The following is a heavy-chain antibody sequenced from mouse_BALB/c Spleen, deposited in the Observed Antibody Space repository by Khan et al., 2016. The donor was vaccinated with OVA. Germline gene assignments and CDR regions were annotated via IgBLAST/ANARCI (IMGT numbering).Heavy chain of an antibody. CDR1: GYTFTTAG. CDR3: ARGGAAYYRNDGGAMEY. D-gene: IGHD2-14*01. J-gene: IGHJ4*01. CDR2: INTHSGVP. Sequence: QIQLVQSGPELKKPGETVMISCKASGYTFTTAGMQWVQKMPGKGLKWIGWINTHSGVPKYAEDFKGRFAFSLETSASTAYLQITNLKNEDTATYFCARGGAAYYRNDGGAMEYWGQGTSVTVSS. V-gene: IGHV9-4*02.